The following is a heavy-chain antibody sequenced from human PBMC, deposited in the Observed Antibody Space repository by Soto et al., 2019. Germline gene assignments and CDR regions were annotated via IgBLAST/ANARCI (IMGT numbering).Heavy chain of an antibody. CDR3: ARDPTYYRYYFDY. CDR2: IIPIFGAA. Sequence: QVQLVQSGAEVKKPGSSVKVSCKASGCTFNSYAINWVRQAPGQRLEWMGGIIPIFGAANYAQKFQGRVTITADESRSTAYMELSSLRSEDTAVYYCARDPTYYRYYFDYWGQGTLVTVSS. D-gene: IGHD2-21*01. V-gene: IGHV1-69*12. CDR1: GCTFNSYA. J-gene: IGHJ4*02.